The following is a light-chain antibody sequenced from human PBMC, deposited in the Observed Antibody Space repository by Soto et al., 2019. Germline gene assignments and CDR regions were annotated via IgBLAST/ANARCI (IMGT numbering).Light chain of an antibody. CDR3: QQYSMSPRT. J-gene: IGKJ1*01. CDR2: AAS. Sequence: IGLTKYPGTLSMSPAERAILYCRASQSVSNYLAWYQQKPGQAPRLLIYAASNRATGIPARFSGSGSGTDFTLTISRLDPEDFAVYFCQQYSMSPRTFGQGTKVDI. CDR1: QSVSNY. V-gene: IGKV3-20*01.